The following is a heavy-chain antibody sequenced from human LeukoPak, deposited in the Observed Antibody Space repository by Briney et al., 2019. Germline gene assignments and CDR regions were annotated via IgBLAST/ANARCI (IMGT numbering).Heavy chain of an antibody. D-gene: IGHD2-2*01. J-gene: IGHJ4*02. Sequence: PSETLSLTCTVSGGSISSSSYYWGWIRQPPGKGLEWIGSIYYSGSTYYNPSLKSRVTISVDTSKNQFSLKLSSVTAADTAVYYCARLRMSNTPALDYWGQGTLVTVSS. CDR1: GGSISSSSYY. CDR3: ARLRMSNTPALDY. CDR2: IYYSGST. V-gene: IGHV4-39*07.